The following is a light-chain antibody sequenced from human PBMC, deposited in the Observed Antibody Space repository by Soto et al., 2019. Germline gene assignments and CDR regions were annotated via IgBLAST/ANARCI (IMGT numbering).Light chain of an antibody. J-gene: IGLJ2*01. CDR2: DVS. CDR1: SSDVGGYHY. Sequence: QSALTQPASVSGSPGPSITISCTGTSSDVGGYHYVSWYQQHPGKAPKLMIYDVSNRPSGVSNRFSGSKSGKTASLTISGLQAEDEADYYCSSYTSSSPLVFGGGTKLTVL. V-gene: IGLV2-14*01. CDR3: SSYTSSSPLV.